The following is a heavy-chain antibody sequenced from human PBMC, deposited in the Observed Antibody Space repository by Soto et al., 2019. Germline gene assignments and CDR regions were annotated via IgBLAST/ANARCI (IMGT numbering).Heavy chain of an antibody. CDR1: GFTVSSSY. J-gene: IGHJ4*02. Sequence: GGSLRLSCAASGFTVSSSYMSWVRQAPGKGLEWVSVIYSGGSTYYADSVKGRFTISRDNSKNTLYLQMNSLRAEETAVYYCASTKVQWLRFVYYWGQGTLVTVSS. CDR3: ASTKVQWLRFVYY. D-gene: IGHD5-12*01. CDR2: IYSGGST. V-gene: IGHV3-66*01.